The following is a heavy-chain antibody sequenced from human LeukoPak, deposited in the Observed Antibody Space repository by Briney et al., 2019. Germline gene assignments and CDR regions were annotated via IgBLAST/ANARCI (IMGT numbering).Heavy chain of an antibody. D-gene: IGHD6-13*01. CDR1: GGSFSGYY. CDR2: INHSGST. CDR3: VLRSSSWTGIDY. Sequence: PSETLSLTCAVYGGSFSGYYWSWIRQPPGKGLEWIGEINHSGSTNYNPSLKSRVTISVDTSKNQFSLKLSSVTAADTAVYYCVLRSSSWTGIDYWGQGTLVTVSS. J-gene: IGHJ4*02. V-gene: IGHV4-34*01.